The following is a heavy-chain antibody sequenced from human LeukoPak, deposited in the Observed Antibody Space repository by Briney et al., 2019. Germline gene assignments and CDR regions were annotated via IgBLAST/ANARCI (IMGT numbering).Heavy chain of an antibody. CDR2: KHSSGST. V-gene: IGHV4-61*02. CDR3: ASAYSGSFYFGS. J-gene: IGHJ4*02. CDR1: GGSVSSGSYY. Sequence: SQTLSLTCTVSGGSVSSGSYYWSWIRKPAGKGLEWIGRKHSSGSTNYNPSLKSRVTLSLDTSKNQFSLKLSSVTAADTAVYYCASAYSGSFYFGSWGQGILVTVSS. D-gene: IGHD1-26*01.